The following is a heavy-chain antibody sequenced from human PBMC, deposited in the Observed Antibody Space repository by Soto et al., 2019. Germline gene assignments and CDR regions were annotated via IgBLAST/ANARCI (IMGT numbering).Heavy chain of an antibody. CDR3: DRADRKLDAFDI. J-gene: IGHJ3*02. Sequence: TLSLTCAVYGGSFSGYYWSWIRQPPGKGLEWIGEINHSGSTNYNPSLKSRVTISVDTSKNQFSLKLSSVTAADTAVYYCDRADRKLDAFDIWXQGTMVTVSS. CDR1: GGSFSGYY. D-gene: IGHD1-7*01. V-gene: IGHV4-34*01. CDR2: INHSGST.